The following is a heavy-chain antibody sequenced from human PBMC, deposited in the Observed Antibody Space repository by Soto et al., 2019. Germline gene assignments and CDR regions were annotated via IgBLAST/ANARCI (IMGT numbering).Heavy chain of an antibody. CDR1: GGSFSGYY. J-gene: IGHJ4*02. Sequence: PSETLSLTCAVYGGSFSGYYWTWIRQPPGTGLEWIGEINHSGSTNYNPSLKSRVTISVDTSKNQFSLKLTSVTAADTATYYCAQRLCDSSCYWDVGYFDSWGQGTLVTVSS. D-gene: IGHD2-15*01. CDR2: INHSGST. V-gene: IGHV4-34*01. CDR3: AQRLCDSSCYWDVGYFDS.